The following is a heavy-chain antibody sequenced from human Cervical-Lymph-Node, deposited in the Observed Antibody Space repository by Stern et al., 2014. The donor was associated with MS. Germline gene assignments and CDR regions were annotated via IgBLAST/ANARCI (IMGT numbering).Heavy chain of an antibody. CDR1: GFTFNNYG. CDR2: ISYDGSNE. D-gene: IGHD5-18*01. CDR3: AKGTYTYGSYYYYGMDV. V-gene: IGHV3-30*18. J-gene: IGHJ6*02. Sequence: DQLVESGGGVVQPGRSLRLSCAASGFTFNNYGMHWVRQAPGKGLEWVAGISYDGSNEYYADSVKGRFTISRDSSKNTLDLQMNSLRAEDTAVYYCAKGTYTYGSYYYYGMDVWGQGTTVTVSS.